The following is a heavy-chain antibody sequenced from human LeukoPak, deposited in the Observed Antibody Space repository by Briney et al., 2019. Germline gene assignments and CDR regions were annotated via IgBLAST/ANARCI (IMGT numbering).Heavy chain of an antibody. CDR1: GFTFSSYG. V-gene: IGHV3-23*01. Sequence: GGSLRLSCAASGFTFSSYGMSWVRQAPGKGLEWVSAISGSGGSTYYADSVKGRFTISRDNPKNTPYLQMNSLRAEDTAVYYCAKLITMIVVVIIDYWGQGTLVTVSS. J-gene: IGHJ4*02. CDR2: ISGSGGST. CDR3: AKLITMIVVVIIDY. D-gene: IGHD3-22*01.